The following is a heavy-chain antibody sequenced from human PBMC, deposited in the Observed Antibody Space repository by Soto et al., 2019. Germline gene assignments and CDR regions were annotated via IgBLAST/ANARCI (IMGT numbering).Heavy chain of an antibody. CDR2: IYHSGST. V-gene: IGHV4-38-2*02. CDR1: GYSISSGYY. CDR3: AREYSTMVRGVQVS. Sequence: KSSETLSLTCAVSGYSISSGYYWGWIRQPPGKGLEWIGSIYHSGSTYYNPSLKSRVTISVDTSKNQFSLKLSSVTAADTAVYYCAREYSTMVRGVQVSWGQGTLVTVSS. D-gene: IGHD3-10*01. J-gene: IGHJ5*02.